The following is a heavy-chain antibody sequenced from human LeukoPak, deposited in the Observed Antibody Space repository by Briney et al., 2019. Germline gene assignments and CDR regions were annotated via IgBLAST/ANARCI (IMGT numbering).Heavy chain of an antibody. J-gene: IGHJ4*02. CDR1: GGTFSSYA. Sequence: ASVKVSCKASGGTFSSYAIIWVRQAPGQGLEWMGGIIPIFGTANYAQKFQGRVTITTDESTSTAYMELSSLRSEDTAVYYCARDLHGDYVFDYWGQGTLVTVSS. V-gene: IGHV1-69*05. CDR3: ARDLHGDYVFDY. D-gene: IGHD4-17*01. CDR2: IIPIFGTA.